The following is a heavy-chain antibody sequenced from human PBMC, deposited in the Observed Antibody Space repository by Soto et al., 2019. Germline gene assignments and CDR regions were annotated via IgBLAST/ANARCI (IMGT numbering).Heavy chain of an antibody. J-gene: IGHJ5*02. CDR1: GYTFTNND. Sequence: SVKVSCKASGYTFTNNDVSWVRQATGQGLEWMGWMNPGSGDTGYAQKFQGRVTMTRDISIATAYMELNSLTSEDTAIYYCVIMESFGQLNCLYPWGQGTLVTCFS. CDR3: VIMESFGQLNCLYP. D-gene: IGHD2-8*01. CDR2: MNPGSGDT. V-gene: IGHV1-8*01.